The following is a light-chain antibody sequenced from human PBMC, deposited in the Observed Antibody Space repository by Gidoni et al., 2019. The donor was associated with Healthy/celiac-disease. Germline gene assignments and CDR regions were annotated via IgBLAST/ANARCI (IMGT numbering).Light chain of an antibody. V-gene: IGKV3-15*01. J-gene: IGKJ2*02. CDR3: QQYNNWPPWT. Sequence: EIVMTQSPATLSVSPGERATLPCRASQSVSSNLAWYQQKPGQAPRLLIYGASTRATGIPARFSGSGSGTEFTLTISSLQSEDFAVYYCQQYNNWPPWTFGQXTKLEIK. CDR2: GAS. CDR1: QSVSSN.